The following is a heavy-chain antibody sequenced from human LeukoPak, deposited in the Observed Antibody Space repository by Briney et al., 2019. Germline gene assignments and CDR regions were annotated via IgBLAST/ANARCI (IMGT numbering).Heavy chain of an antibody. D-gene: IGHD2-2*01. CDR3: ARQPSWTVS. CDR1: GGSINSYY. Sequence: SETLSLTCTVSGGSINSYYWSWIRQPPGKGLEWIGEIDHSGSTNYNPSLKSRVTISLDTSKNQFSLKLTSVTVADTAVYYCARQPSWTVSWGQGTLVTVSS. J-gene: IGHJ5*02. CDR2: IDHSGST. V-gene: IGHV4-34*01.